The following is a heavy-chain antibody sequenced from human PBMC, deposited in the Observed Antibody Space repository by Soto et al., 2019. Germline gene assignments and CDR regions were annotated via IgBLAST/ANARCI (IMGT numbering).Heavy chain of an antibody. CDR3: ARGPPYYDFWSGTEGGMDV. CDR2: IYHSGST. J-gene: IGHJ6*02. V-gene: IGHV4-4*02. CDR1: GGSISSSNW. Sequence: PSETLSLTCAVSGGSISSSNWWSWVRQPPGKGLEWIGEIYHSGSTNYNPSLKSRVTISVDKSKNQFSLKLSSVTAADTAVYYCARGPPYYDFWSGTEGGMDVWGQGTTVTVSS. D-gene: IGHD3-3*01.